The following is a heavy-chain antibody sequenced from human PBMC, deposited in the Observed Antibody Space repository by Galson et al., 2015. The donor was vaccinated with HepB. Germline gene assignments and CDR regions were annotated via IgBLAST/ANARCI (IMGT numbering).Heavy chain of an antibody. CDR1: GYTFTSYG. J-gene: IGHJ4*02. V-gene: IGHV1-18*04. CDR2: ISAYNGNT. D-gene: IGHD3-3*01. Sequence: SVKVSCKASGYTFTSYGISWVRQAPGQGLEWMGWISAYNGNTNYAQKLQGRVTMTTDTSTSTAYMELRSLRSDDTATYYCAHRRDYDFWSAWGEYWGQGTLVTVSS. CDR3: AHRRDYDFWSAWGEY.